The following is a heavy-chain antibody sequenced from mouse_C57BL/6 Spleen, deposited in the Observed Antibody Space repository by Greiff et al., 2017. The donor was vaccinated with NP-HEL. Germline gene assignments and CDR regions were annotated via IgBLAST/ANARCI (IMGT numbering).Heavy chain of an antibody. CDR1: GYAFTNYL. D-gene: IGHD2-2*01. Sequence: QVQLQQSGAELVRPGTSVKVSCKASGYAFTNYLIEWVKQRPGQGLEWIGVINPGSGGTNYNEKFKGKATLTADKSSSTAYMQLSSLTSEDSAVYFCARSGGYDGVDYWGQGTTLTVSS. CDR2: INPGSGGT. CDR3: ARSGGYDGVDY. V-gene: IGHV1-54*01. J-gene: IGHJ2*01.